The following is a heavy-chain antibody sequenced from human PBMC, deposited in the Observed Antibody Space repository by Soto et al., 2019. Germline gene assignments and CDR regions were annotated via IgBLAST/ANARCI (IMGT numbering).Heavy chain of an antibody. CDR3: AKTSIVVVVAAMSPLGD. D-gene: IGHD2-15*01. CDR1: GFTFSSYG. J-gene: IGHJ4*02. CDR2: ISYDGSNK. Sequence: QVQLVESGGGVVQPGRSLRLSCAASGFTFSSYGMHWVRQAPGKGLEWVAVISYDGSNKYYADSVKGRFTISRDNSKNTLYLQMNSLRAEDTAVYYCAKTSIVVVVAAMSPLGDWGQGTLVTVSS. V-gene: IGHV3-30*18.